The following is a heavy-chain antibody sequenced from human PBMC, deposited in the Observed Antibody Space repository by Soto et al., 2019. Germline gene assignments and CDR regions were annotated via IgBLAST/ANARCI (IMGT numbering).Heavy chain of an antibody. CDR1: SFNYMSHA. Sequence: WGALSLNSPSPSFNYMSHAVNRPRPRPGEGLLWVAVISYDGSLEYYADSVKGRFTISRDNSKNTLYLQMNSLRAEDTAVYYCARDFPLSMDSSGYTNAFDIWGQGTMVTVSS. D-gene: IGHD3-22*01. CDR2: ISYDGSLE. CDR3: ARDFPLSMDSSGYTNAFDI. J-gene: IGHJ3*02. V-gene: IGHV3-30*01.